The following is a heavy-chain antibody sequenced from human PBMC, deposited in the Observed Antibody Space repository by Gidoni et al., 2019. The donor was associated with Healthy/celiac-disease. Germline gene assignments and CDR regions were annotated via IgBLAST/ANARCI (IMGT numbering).Heavy chain of an antibody. CDR2: ISSSSSYI. V-gene: IGHV3-21*01. CDR1: GFTFSSYS. CDR3: ASPMFYCSSTSCYYY. Sequence: EVQLVESGGGLVKPGGSLRLSCAASGFTFSSYSMNWVRQAPGKGLEWVSSISSSSSYIYYADSVKGRFTISRDNAKNSLYLQMNSLRAEDTAVYYCASPMFYCSSTSCYYYWGQGTLVTVSS. D-gene: IGHD2-2*01. J-gene: IGHJ4*02.